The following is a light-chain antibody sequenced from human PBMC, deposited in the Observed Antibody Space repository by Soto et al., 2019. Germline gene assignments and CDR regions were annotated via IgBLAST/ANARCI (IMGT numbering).Light chain of an antibody. CDR1: QSISSW. V-gene: IGKV1-5*03. CDR2: KAS. CDR3: QHYNSYPIT. J-gene: IGKJ5*01. Sequence: DIQMTQSPSTLSESVGDRVTITCRAIQSISSWLAWYQQKPGKAPKLLIYKASSLESGVPSRFSGSGSGTEFTLTISSLQPDDFATYYCQHYNSYPITFGHGTRLEIK.